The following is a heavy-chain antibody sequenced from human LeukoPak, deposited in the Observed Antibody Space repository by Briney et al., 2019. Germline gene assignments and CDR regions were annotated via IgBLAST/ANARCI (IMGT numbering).Heavy chain of an antibody. CDR3: ARVVVVVAATDYFDY. J-gene: IGHJ4*02. CDR2: IYYSGST. Sequence: PSETLSLTCTVSGGSISSGGYYWSWIRQHPGTGLEWIGYIYYSGSTYYNPSLKSRVTISVDTSKNQFSLKLSSVTAADTAVYYCARVVVVVAATDYFDYWGQGTLVTVSS. CDR1: GGSISSGGYY. D-gene: IGHD2-15*01. V-gene: IGHV4-31*03.